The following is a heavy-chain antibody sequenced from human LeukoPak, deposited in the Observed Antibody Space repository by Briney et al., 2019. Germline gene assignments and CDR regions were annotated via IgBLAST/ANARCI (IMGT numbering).Heavy chain of an antibody. V-gene: IGHV3-30*03. Sequence: GGSLRLSCAASGFTFCKPWMSWVRPAPGKGLEGGAVLLYDGSNKYYADSVRGRFTISRDNSKNTLYLQMNSLRAEDAAVYYCKGTVADPYYFDYWGQGTLVTVSS. CDR3: KGTVADPYYFDY. J-gene: IGHJ4*02. CDR2: LLYDGSNK. D-gene: IGHD6-19*01. CDR1: GFTFCKPW.